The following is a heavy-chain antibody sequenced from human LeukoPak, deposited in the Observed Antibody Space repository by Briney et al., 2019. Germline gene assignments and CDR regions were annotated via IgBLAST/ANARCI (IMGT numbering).Heavy chain of an antibody. CDR2: INPNSGGT. J-gene: IGHJ4*02. V-gene: IGHV1-2*02. Sequence: ASVKVSCKASGYTFTGNYIHWVRHAPGQGLEWMGWINPNSGGTNYAQKFQGRVTMTRDTSISTAYMELSRLRSDDTAVYYCARGFYGDYDNDYWGQGTLVTVSS. D-gene: IGHD4-17*01. CDR3: ARGFYGDYDNDY. CDR1: GYTFTGNY.